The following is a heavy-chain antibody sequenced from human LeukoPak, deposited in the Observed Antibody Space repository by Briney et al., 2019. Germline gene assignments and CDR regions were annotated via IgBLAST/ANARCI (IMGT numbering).Heavy chain of an antibody. Sequence: SVKVSCKASGYTFTSYYMHWVRQAPGQGLEWMGGIIPIFGTANYAQKFQGRVTITADESTSTAYMELSSLRSEDTAVYYCARYYYDSSGYYNWGQGTLVTVSS. CDR2: IIPIFGTA. J-gene: IGHJ4*02. CDR1: GYTFTSYY. CDR3: ARYYYDSSGYYN. D-gene: IGHD3-22*01. V-gene: IGHV1-69*13.